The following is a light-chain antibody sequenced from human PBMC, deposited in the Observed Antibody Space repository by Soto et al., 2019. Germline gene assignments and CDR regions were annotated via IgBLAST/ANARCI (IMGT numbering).Light chain of an antibody. J-gene: IGKJ5*01. CDR2: GAS. CDR3: QQYGNSPIT. Sequence: EIVLTQSPGTLSLSPGERATLSCRASQSVSNSYLAWYQQKPGQAPRLLIYGASSRATGIPDRFSGSGSGPDFTLTISRLEPEDFAVYYCQQYGNSPITFGQGTRLEIK. V-gene: IGKV3-20*01. CDR1: QSVSNSY.